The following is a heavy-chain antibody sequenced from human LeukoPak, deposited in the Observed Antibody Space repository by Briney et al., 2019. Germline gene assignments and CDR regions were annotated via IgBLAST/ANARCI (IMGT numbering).Heavy chain of an antibody. V-gene: IGHV3-15*01. CDR2: IKSKTDGGTT. CDR1: GFTFSNAW. J-gene: IGHJ4*02. CDR3: TTDVFPGITGTGFDY. D-gene: IGHD1/OR15-1a*01. Sequence: GGSLRLSCAASGFTFSNAWMSWVRQAPGKGLEWVGRIKSKTDGGTTDYAAPVKGRFTISRGDSKNTLYLQMNSLKTEDTAVYYCTTDVFPGITGTGFDYWGQGTLVTVSS.